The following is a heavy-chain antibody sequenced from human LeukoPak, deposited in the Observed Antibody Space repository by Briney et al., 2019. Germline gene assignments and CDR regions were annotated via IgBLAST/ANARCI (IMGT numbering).Heavy chain of an antibody. CDR1: GFTFTNYW. Sequence: GGSLRLSCAASGFTFTNYWMHWVRQAPGKGLVWVSRIDGDGTTKYADSVRGRFTISRDNAKKTLYLQMNGLRAEDTAVYYCARDDVDIVATIHWGQGTLVTVSS. J-gene: IGHJ4*02. CDR3: ARDDVDIVATIH. CDR2: IDGDGTT. V-gene: IGHV3-74*03. D-gene: IGHD5-12*01.